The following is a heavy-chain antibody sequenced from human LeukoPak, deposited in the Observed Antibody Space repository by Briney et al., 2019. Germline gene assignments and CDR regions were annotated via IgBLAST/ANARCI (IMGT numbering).Heavy chain of an antibody. Sequence: GGSLRLSCAAPGFTFSSYGMHWVRQAPGKGLEWVAVISYDGSNKYYADSVKGRFTISRDNSKNTLYLQMNSLRAEDTAVYYCAKSSHPYYYDSSGYLPYWGQGTLVTVSS. V-gene: IGHV3-30*18. CDR3: AKSSHPYYYDSSGYLPY. CDR1: GFTFSSYG. D-gene: IGHD3-22*01. CDR2: ISYDGSNK. J-gene: IGHJ4*02.